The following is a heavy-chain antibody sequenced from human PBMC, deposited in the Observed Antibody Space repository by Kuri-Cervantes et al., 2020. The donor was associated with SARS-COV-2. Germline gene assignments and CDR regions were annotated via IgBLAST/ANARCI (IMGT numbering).Heavy chain of an antibody. D-gene: IGHD1-7*01. V-gene: IGHV3-21*01. Sequence: GESLKISCAASGFTFSSYEMNWVRQAPGKGLEWVSSISSSSSYIYYADSVKGRFTISRDNAKNSLYLQMNSLRAEDTAVYYCARMYNWNYGYLDDYWGQGTLVTVSS. CDR2: ISSSSSYI. CDR3: ARMYNWNYGYLDDY. J-gene: IGHJ4*02. CDR1: GFTFSSYE.